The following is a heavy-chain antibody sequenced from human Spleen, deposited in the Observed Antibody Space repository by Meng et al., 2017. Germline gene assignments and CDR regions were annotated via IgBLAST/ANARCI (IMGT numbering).Heavy chain of an antibody. D-gene: IGHD2-8*01. CDR1: GYTFTSYA. Sequence: QVQPGQSRAEVKKPGASVKVSCQASGYTFTSYAMHWVRQAPGQRLEWMGWINAGNGNTKYSQKFQGRVTITRDTSASTAYMELSSLRSEDTAVYYCARGEGYCTNGVCSPGYWGQGTLVTVSS. CDR3: ARGEGYCTNGVCSPGY. V-gene: IGHV1-3*01. J-gene: IGHJ4*02. CDR2: INAGNGNT.